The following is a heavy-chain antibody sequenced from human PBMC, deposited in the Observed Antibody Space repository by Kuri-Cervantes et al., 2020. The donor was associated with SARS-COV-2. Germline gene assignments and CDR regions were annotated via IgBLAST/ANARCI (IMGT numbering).Heavy chain of an antibody. Sequence: GGSLRLSCAASGFTLSSYAMHWVRQAPGKGLEWVAVISYDGSNKYYADSVKGRFTISRDNSKNTLYLQMNSLRAEDTAVYYCARADTAMGGGYYYYYGMDVWGQGTTVTVSS. CDR3: ARADTAMGGGYYYYYGMDV. V-gene: IGHV3-30*19. CDR1: GFTLSSYA. D-gene: IGHD5-18*01. CDR2: ISYDGSNK. J-gene: IGHJ6*02.